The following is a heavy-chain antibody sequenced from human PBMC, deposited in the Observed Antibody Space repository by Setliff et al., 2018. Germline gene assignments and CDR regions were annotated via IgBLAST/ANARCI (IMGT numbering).Heavy chain of an antibody. Sequence: SLRLSCAASGFTFSSYWMSWVRQAPGKGLEWVANIKQDGSDKYYVDSVKGRFTISRDNAKNSLSLQMNSLRAEDTAVYYCVRARTTNYDFWSGLNAFDIWGQGTMVTVS. D-gene: IGHD3-3*01. V-gene: IGHV3-7*03. J-gene: IGHJ3*02. CDR1: GFTFSSYW. CDR2: IKQDGSDK. CDR3: VRARTTNYDFWSGLNAFDI.